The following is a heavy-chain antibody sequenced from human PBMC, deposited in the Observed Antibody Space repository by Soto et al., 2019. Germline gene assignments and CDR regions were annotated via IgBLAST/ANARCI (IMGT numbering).Heavy chain of an antibody. J-gene: IGHJ4*02. CDR2: ISYDGSNK. Sequence: QVQLVESGGGVVQPGRSLRLSCAASGFTFTSFAMHWVRQAPGKGLEWVTIISYDGSNKYYADSVKGRFTVSRDNSKNTLYLQMNSLRAEDTAVYYCARDPRGSIPPPGTSIDYWGQGTLVTVSS. CDR1: GFTFTSFA. CDR3: ARDPRGSIPPPGTSIDY. V-gene: IGHV3-30-3*01. D-gene: IGHD6-13*01.